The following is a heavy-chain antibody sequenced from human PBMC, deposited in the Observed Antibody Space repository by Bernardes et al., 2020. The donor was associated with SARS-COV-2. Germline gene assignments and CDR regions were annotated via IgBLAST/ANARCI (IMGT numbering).Heavy chain of an antibody. J-gene: IGHJ2*01. CDR3: ARHPPTDLYSSSPDWYFDL. V-gene: IGHV4-39*01. CDR2: IYYSGST. CDR1: GVSISSSSYY. D-gene: IGHD6-6*01. Sequence: SETLSLTCTVSGVSISSSSYYWGWIRQPPGKGLEWIGSIYYSGSTYYNPSLKSRVTISVDTSKNQFSLKLSSVTAADTAVYYCARHPPTDLYSSSPDWYFDLWGRGTLVTVSS.